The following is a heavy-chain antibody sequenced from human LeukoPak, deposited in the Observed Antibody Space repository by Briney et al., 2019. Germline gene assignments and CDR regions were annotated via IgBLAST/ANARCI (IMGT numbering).Heavy chain of an antibody. CDR1: GFTFSSYS. CDR3: ARAYLAARPDVRWFDP. Sequence: GGSLRLSCAASGFTFSSYSMNWVRQAPGKGLEWVSSISSSSSYIYYADSVKGRFTISRDNAKNSLYLQMNSLRAEDTAVYYCARAYLAARPDVRWFDPWGQGTLATVSS. CDR2: ISSSSSYI. V-gene: IGHV3-21*01. J-gene: IGHJ5*02. D-gene: IGHD6-6*01.